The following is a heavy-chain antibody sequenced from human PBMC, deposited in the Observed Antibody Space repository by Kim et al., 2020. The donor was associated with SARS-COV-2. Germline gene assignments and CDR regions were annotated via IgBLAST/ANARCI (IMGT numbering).Heavy chain of an antibody. CDR3: ARGGGLGV. Sequence: GGSLRLSCAASGFTLSSYEMNWVRQAPGKGLEWLSYISSSGTLIFYAASVEGRFTISRDSAKNSLYLQMNSLRADDTAVYYCARGGGLGVWGQGTTVAVS. J-gene: IGHJ6*02. CDR2: ISSSGTLI. CDR1: GFTLSSYE. V-gene: IGHV3-48*03. D-gene: IGHD3-16*01.